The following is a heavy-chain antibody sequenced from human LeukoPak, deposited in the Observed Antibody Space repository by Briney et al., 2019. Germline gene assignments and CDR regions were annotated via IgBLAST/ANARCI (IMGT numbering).Heavy chain of an antibody. D-gene: IGHD3-9*01. Sequence: SQTLSLTCAISGDSVSSNNGAWNWIRQSPSRGLERLGRTYYRSKWYNDYAGSLISRITISPDTSKNQFSLQLYSVTPEDTAVYYCARDVGTTGWHTFDYWGQGTLVTVSS. V-gene: IGHV6-1*01. CDR3: ARDVGTTGWHTFDY. CDR2: TYYRSKWYN. CDR1: GDSVSSNNGA. J-gene: IGHJ4*02.